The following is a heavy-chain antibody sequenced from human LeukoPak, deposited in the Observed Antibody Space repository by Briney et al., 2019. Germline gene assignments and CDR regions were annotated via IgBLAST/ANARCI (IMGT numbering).Heavy chain of an antibody. V-gene: IGHV3-23*01. CDR1: GFTFSSYA. D-gene: IGHD3-10*01. J-gene: IGHJ4*02. CDR2: ISGSGGST. CDR3: AKVRYYYGSGSYYPFDY. Sequence: GGSLRLSCAASGFTFSSYAMSWVRHAPGKGLEWVSAISGSGGSTYYADSVKGRFTISRDNSKNTLYLQMNSLRAEDTAVYYCAKVRYYYGSGSYYPFDYWGQGTLVTVSS.